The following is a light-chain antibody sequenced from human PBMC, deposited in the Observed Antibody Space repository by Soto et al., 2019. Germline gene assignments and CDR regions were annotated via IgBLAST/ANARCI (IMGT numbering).Light chain of an antibody. J-gene: IGKJ1*01. Sequence: DIQMPQSPSSLSASVGYRVTIACRAGQSISSYLNWYQQKPGKAPKLMIYAASSLQSGVPSRFSGSGSGTDFTLTISSLQPEDFATYYCQQSYSTPPTFGQGTKVDTK. CDR1: QSISSY. CDR3: QQSYSTPPT. V-gene: IGKV1-39*01. CDR2: AAS.